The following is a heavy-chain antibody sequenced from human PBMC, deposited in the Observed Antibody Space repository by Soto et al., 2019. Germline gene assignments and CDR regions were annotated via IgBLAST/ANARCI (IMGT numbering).Heavy chain of an antibody. CDR2: ITGSGGRT. CDR1: GFPFSSNA. J-gene: IGHJ6*03. CDR3: ARRPLQDYYYHMDV. V-gene: IGHV3-23*01. Sequence: EGQLLESGGGLVQPGGSLRLSCAASGFPFSSNAMSWVRQAPGKGLEWVSSITGSGGRTHYADSVKGRFTISRDNSKNMLYVQMDSLRDDDTAVYYCARRPLQDYYYHMDVWGKGTTVTVSS.